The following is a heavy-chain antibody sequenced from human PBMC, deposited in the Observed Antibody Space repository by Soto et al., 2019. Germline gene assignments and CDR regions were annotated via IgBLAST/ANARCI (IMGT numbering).Heavy chain of an antibody. CDR1: GGTFSSYA. CDR3: ARHATNYYYYGMDV. D-gene: IGHD2-15*01. Sequence: ASVKVFCKASGGTFSSYAISWVRQAPGQGLEWMGGIIPIFGTANYAQKFQGRVTITADKSTSTAYMELSSLRSEDTAVYYCARHATNYYYYGMDVWGQGTTVTVSS. J-gene: IGHJ6*02. V-gene: IGHV1-69*06. CDR2: IIPIFGTA.